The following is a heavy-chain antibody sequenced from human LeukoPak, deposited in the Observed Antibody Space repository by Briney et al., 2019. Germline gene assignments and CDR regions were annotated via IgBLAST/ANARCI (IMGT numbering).Heavy chain of an antibody. D-gene: IGHD3-22*01. Sequence: GGSLRLSCAASGFTFSSYGMTWVRQAPGKGLEWVSAITGSGGSSNNADSVKGRFTISRDNSKNTLYLQMNSLRAEDTAVYYCAKVSGSGYYYPIGYWGQGTLVTVSS. V-gene: IGHV3-23*01. CDR2: ITGSGGSS. J-gene: IGHJ4*02. CDR3: AKVSGSGYYYPIGY. CDR1: GFTFSSYG.